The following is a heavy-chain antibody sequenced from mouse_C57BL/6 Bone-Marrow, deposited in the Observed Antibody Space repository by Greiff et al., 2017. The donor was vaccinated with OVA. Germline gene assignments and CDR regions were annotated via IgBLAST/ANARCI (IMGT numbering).Heavy chain of an antibody. D-gene: IGHD2-3*01. CDR1: GFTFSDYY. Sequence: EVKLMESGGGLVQPGGSLKLSCAASGFTFSDYYMYWVRQTPEKRLEWVAYISNGGGSTYYPDTVKGRFTISRDNAKNTLYLQMSRLKSEDTAMYYCARHDGFLYYFDYWGQGTTLTVSS. J-gene: IGHJ2*01. CDR2: ISNGGGST. V-gene: IGHV5-12*01. CDR3: ARHDGFLYYFDY.